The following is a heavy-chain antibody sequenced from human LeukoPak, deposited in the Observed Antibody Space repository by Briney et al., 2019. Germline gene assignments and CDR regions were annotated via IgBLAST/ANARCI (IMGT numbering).Heavy chain of an antibody. CDR1: GYRFTSYW. CDR3: ARLCPRAFDI. V-gene: IGHV5-51*01. Sequence: GESLKISCKGSGYRFTSYWIGWGRQMPGKGLEWMGIIYPGDSDTSYSPSFQGQVTISADKSISTAYLQWSSLKASDTAMYYCARLCPRAFDIWGQGTMVTVSS. CDR2: IYPGDSDT. J-gene: IGHJ3*02.